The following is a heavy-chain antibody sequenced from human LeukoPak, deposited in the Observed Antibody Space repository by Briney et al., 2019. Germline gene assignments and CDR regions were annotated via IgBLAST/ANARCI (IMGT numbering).Heavy chain of an antibody. Sequence: GGSLRLSCAASGFTFSSYWMHWVRQAPGKGLVWVSRINSDGSSTSYADSVKGRFTISRDNAKNTLYLQMNSLGAEDTAVYYCARDLTSLRYSSSYGMDVWGQGTTVTVSS. CDR1: GFTFSSYW. CDR2: INSDGSST. J-gene: IGHJ6*02. CDR3: ARDLTSLRYSSSYGMDV. D-gene: IGHD6-13*01. V-gene: IGHV3-74*01.